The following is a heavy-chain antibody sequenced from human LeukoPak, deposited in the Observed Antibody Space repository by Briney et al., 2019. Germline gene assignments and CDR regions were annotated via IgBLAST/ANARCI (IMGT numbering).Heavy chain of an antibody. CDR2: IYPGDSDT. J-gene: IGHJ4*02. CDR1: GYSFTRYW. D-gene: IGHD3-22*01. CDR3: ARQPGYDTSGYGLEY. V-gene: IGHV5-51*01. Sequence: GESLKISCKGSGYSFTRYWIGWVRQMPGKGLEWMGIIYPGDSDTRYSPSSQGQVTISADKSISTAYLQWSSLKASDTAMYYCARQPGYDTSGYGLEYWGQGTLVTVSS.